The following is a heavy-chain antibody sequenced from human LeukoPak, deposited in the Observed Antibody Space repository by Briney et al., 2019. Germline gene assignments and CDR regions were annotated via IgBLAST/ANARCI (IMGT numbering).Heavy chain of an antibody. D-gene: IGHD3-3*01. CDR1: GFTFSSYA. Sequence: GGSLRLSCAASGFTFSSYAMSWVRQAPGKGLEWVSAISGSGGSTYYADFVKGRFTISRDNVKNTLYLQMNSLRAEDTAVYYCARADFWSGYYTYWGQGTLVPVSS. V-gene: IGHV3-23*01. CDR2: ISGSGGST. CDR3: ARADFWSGYYTY. J-gene: IGHJ4*02.